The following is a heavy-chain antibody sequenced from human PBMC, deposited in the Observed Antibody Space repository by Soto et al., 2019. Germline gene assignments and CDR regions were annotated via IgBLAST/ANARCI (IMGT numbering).Heavy chain of an antibody. Sequence: EVQLLESGGGLVQPGGSLRLSCAASGFTLSNYGMNWVRQAPGKGLEWVTGISGSDGSTYYADSVKGRFTISRDSSKNTLYLQMNTLRAEDTAVYYWAKDKSYDWGQGTLVTVSS. CDR2: ISGSDGST. CDR1: GFTLSNYG. J-gene: IGHJ4*02. V-gene: IGHV3-23*01. D-gene: IGHD3-16*01. CDR3: AKDKSYD.